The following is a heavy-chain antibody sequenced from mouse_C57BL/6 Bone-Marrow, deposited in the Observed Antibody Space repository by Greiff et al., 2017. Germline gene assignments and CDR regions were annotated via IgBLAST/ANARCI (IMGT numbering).Heavy chain of an antibody. D-gene: IGHD1-1*01. CDR2: IYPSDSET. J-gene: IGHJ3*01. V-gene: IGHV1-61*01. CDR3: ARGGTTRFAY. Sequence: QVQLQQPGAELVRPGSSVKLSCKASGYTFTRYWMDWVKQRPGQGLEWIGNIYPSDSETHYNQKFKDKATLTVDKSSSTAYMQLSSLTSEDSAVYYCARGGTTRFAYWGQGTLVTVSA. CDR1: GYTFTRYW.